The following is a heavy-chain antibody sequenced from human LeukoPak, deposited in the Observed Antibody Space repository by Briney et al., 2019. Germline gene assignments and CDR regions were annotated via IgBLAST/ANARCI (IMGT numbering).Heavy chain of an antibody. Sequence: PSETLPLTCAVYGGSFSGYYWSWIRQPPGKGLEWIGEINHSGSTNYNPSPKSRVTISVDTSKNQFSLKLSSVTAADTAVYYCARGPRITMVRGVIIPNWFDPWGQGTLVTVSS. CDR3: ARGPRITMVRGVIIPNWFDP. CDR2: INHSGST. J-gene: IGHJ5*02. D-gene: IGHD3-10*01. V-gene: IGHV4-34*01. CDR1: GGSFSGYY.